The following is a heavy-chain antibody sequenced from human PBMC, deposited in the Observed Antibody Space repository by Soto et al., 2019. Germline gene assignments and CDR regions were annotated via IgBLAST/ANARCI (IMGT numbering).Heavy chain of an antibody. CDR3: ARVGYDFWSDTNNWFDP. CDR1: GGSISSYY. CDR2: IYYSGST. V-gene: IGHV4-59*01. J-gene: IGHJ5*02. Sequence: SETLSLTCTVSGGSISSYYWSWIRQPPGKGLEWIGNIYYSGSTNYNPSLKSRVTISVDTSKNQFSLKLSSVTAADTAVYYCARVGYDFWSDTNNWFDPWGQGTLVTVSS. D-gene: IGHD3-3*01.